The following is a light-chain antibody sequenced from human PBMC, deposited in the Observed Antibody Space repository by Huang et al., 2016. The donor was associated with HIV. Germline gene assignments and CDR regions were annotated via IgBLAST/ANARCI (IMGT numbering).Light chain of an antibody. CDR3: QQSDSLPYT. CDR1: QDSRKY. J-gene: IGKJ2*01. CDR2: DAS. V-gene: IGKV1-33*01. Sequence: DIQMTQSPSSLSASVGDRVTITCQASQDSRKYLNWYQQKPGKAPNLLIYDASNLQTGVPSRFGGGGSGTDFTFTISSLQPEDIATYYCQQSDSLPYTFGQGTKLEIK.